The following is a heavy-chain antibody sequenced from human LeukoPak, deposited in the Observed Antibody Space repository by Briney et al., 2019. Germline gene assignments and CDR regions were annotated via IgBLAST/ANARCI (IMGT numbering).Heavy chain of an antibody. J-gene: IGHJ4*02. Sequence: GGSLRLSCAASGFTFSSYSMNWVRQAPGKGLEWVSAISGSGDSTYYADSVKGRFTISRDNSKNTLYLQMNSLRAEDTAVYNCAKDSSGWPYYFDYWGQGTLVTVSS. V-gene: IGHV3-23*01. CDR1: GFTFSSYS. CDR2: ISGSGDST. CDR3: AKDSSGWPYYFDY. D-gene: IGHD6-19*01.